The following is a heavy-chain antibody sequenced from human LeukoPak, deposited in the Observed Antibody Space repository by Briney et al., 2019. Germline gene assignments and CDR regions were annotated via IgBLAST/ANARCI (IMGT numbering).Heavy chain of an antibody. J-gene: IGHJ6*02. CDR1: GFTFSSYA. CDR2: ISGSGGST. CDR3: AKEALVVVAATPIGMDV. D-gene: IGHD2-15*01. V-gene: IGHV3-23*01. Sequence: GGSLRLSCAASGFTFSSYAMSWVRQAPGKGLEWVSAISGSGGSTYYADSVKGRFTISRDNSKNTLYLQMNSLRAEDTAVYYCAKEALVVVAATPIGMDVWGQGTTVTVSS.